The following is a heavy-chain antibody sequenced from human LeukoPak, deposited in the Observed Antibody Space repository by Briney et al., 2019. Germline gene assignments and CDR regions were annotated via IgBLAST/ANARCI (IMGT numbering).Heavy chain of an antibody. CDR2: IYYSGST. CDR1: GGSISSYY. V-gene: IGHV4-59*01. Sequence: SETLSLTCTVSGGSISSYYWGWIRQPPGKGLEWIGYIYYSGSTNYNPSLKSRVTISVDTSKNQFSLKLSSVTAADTAVYYCARGCLGDYYGSGSYCFDYWGQGTLVTVSS. J-gene: IGHJ4*02. D-gene: IGHD3-10*01. CDR3: ARGCLGDYYGSGSYCFDY.